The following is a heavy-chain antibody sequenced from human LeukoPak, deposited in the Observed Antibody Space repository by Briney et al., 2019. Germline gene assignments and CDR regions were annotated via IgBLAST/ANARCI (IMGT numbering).Heavy chain of an antibody. CDR1: GDSIGNYH. D-gene: IGHD3-3*01. CDR2: SHSSGRT. J-gene: IGHJ4*02. Sequence: SETLSLTCSVSGDSIGNYHWSWIRQPAGKGLEWIGQSHSSGRTSYNPPLESRVTVSIDTPENQFYLTIRSVTAADTAIYYCARRDITSGRSFKDWGQGILVTVSS. CDR3: ARRDITSGRSFKD. V-gene: IGHV4-4*07.